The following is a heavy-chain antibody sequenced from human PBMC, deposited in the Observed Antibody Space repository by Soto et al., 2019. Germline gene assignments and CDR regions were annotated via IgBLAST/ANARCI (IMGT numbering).Heavy chain of an antibody. CDR1: GGSISSGDYY. D-gene: IGHD2-15*01. CDR3: ARDSVVAAGYYYYGMDV. Sequence: PSETLSLTCTVSGGSISSGDYYWSWIRQPPGKGLEWIGYIYYSGSTYYNPSLKSRVTISVDTSKNQFSLKLSSVTAADTAVYYCARDSVVAAGYYYYGMDVWGQGTTVTVSS. CDR2: IYYSGST. J-gene: IGHJ6*02. V-gene: IGHV4-30-4*01.